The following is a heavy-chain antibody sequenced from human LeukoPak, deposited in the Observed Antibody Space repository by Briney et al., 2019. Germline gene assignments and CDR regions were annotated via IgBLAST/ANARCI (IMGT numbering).Heavy chain of an antibody. CDR1: GYTFTNYA. V-gene: IGHV1-18*01. Sequence: ASVKVSCKASGYTFTNYAISWVRQAPGQGLEWMGWISAYNGNTNYAQKLQGRVTMTTDTSTSTAYMELRSLRSDDTAVYYCARDPKNVGTAGPTEFDYWGQGTLVTVSS. D-gene: IGHD6-13*01. CDR2: ISAYNGNT. J-gene: IGHJ4*02. CDR3: ARDPKNVGTAGPTEFDY.